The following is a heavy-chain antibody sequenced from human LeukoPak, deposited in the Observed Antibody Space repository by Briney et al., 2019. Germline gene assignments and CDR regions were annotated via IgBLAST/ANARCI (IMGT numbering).Heavy chain of an antibody. Sequence: PSETLSLTCAVSGGSISSGGYSWSWIRQPPGKGLEWIGYIYYSGSTYYNPSLKSRVTISVDTSKNQFSLKLSSVTAADTAVYYCARSPYFDWYYYYYMDVWGKGTTVTISS. CDR2: IYYSGST. CDR3: ARSPYFDWYYYYYMDV. D-gene: IGHD3-9*01. V-gene: IGHV4-30-4*07. J-gene: IGHJ6*03. CDR1: GGSISSGGYS.